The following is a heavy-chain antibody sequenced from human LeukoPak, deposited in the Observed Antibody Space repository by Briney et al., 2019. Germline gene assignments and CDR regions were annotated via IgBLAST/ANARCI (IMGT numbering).Heavy chain of an antibody. CDR3: ARETPFVGATNTANAFDI. V-gene: IGHV4-59*12. D-gene: IGHD1-26*01. Sequence: SETLSLTCTVSGGSISSFYWSWIRQPPGKGLEWIGYIYYSGSTNYNPSLKSRVTISVDTSKNQFSLKLSSVTAADTAVYYCARETPFVGATNTANAFDIWGQGTMVTVSS. J-gene: IGHJ3*02. CDR1: GGSISSFY. CDR2: IYYSGST.